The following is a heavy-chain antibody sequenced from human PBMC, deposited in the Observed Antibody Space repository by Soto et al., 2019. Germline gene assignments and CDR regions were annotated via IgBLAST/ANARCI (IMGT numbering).Heavy chain of an antibody. V-gene: IGHV5-51*01. CDR3: ARPGRTGTTTDAFDI. J-gene: IGHJ3*02. Sequence: GESLKISCTGSGYSFTSYWVAWVRQMPGKGLEWMGIIYPGDSDTRYSPSSQGQVTISADKSISTAYLQWSSLKASDTAMYYCARPGRTGTTTDAFDIWGQGTMVTVSS. CDR1: GYSFTSYW. D-gene: IGHD1-7*01. CDR2: IYPGDSDT.